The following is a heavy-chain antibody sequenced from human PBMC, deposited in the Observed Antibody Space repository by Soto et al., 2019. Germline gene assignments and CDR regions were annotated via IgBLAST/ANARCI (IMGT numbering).Heavy chain of an antibody. CDR3: PSGFLYGAENYYNQGLSLD. CDR2: ISSSSSTI. V-gene: IGHV3-48*01. D-gene: IGHD1-7*01. J-gene: IGHJ4*02. Sequence: GGSLRLSCAASGFTFSSYSMNWVRQAPGKGLEWVSYISSSSSTIYYADSVKGRFTISRDNSENTLYLQMNSLRVEDTGVYYSPSGFLYGAENYYNQGLSLDWDRGTLVAVAS. CDR1: GFTFSSYS.